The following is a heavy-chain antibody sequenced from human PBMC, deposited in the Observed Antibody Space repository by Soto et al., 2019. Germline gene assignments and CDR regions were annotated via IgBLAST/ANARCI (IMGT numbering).Heavy chain of an antibody. Sequence: QLQLQESGPGLVKPSETLSLTCTVSGGSISSSSYYWGWIRQPPGKGLEWIGSIYYSGSTYYNPSLKSRVTISVDTSKNQSSPKLSSVTAADTAVYYCASRGIAARDYWGQGTLVTFSS. V-gene: IGHV4-39*01. D-gene: IGHD6-6*01. J-gene: IGHJ4*02. CDR2: IYYSGST. CDR1: GGSISSSSYY. CDR3: ASRGIAARDY.